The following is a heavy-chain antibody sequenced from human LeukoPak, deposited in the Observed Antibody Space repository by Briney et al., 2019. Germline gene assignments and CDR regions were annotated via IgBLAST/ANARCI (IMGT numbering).Heavy chain of an antibody. CDR2: IYYSGST. CDR3: ARDRGGSSTSFYYYGMDV. D-gene: IGHD2-2*01. Sequence: SQTLSLTCTVSGGSISSGDYYWSWIRQPPGKGLEWIGYIYYSGSTYYNPSLKSRVTISVDTSTNQFSLKLSSVTAADTAVYYCARDRGGSSTSFYYYGMDVWGQGTTVTVSS. V-gene: IGHV4-30-4*01. J-gene: IGHJ6*02. CDR1: GGSISSGDYY.